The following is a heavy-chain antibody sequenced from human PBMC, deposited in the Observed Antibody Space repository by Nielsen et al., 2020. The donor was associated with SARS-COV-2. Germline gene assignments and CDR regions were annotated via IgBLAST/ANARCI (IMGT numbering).Heavy chain of an antibody. CDR3: AREGYCSGGSCLGGLWFDP. D-gene: IGHD2-15*01. CDR2: IYHSGST. CDR1: GGSISSSNW. V-gene: IGHV4-4*02. Sequence: GSLRLSCAVSGGSISSSNWWSWVRQPPGKGLEWIGEIYHSGSTNYNPSLKSRVTISVDTSKNQFSLKLSSVTAADTAVYYCAREGYCSGGSCLGGLWFDPWGQGTLVTVSS. J-gene: IGHJ5*02.